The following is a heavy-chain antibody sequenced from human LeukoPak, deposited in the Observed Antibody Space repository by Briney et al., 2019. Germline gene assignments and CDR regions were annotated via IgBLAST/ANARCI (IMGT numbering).Heavy chain of an antibody. CDR2: IYTSGST. CDR3: ARTDSSGYFGWFDP. D-gene: IGHD3-22*01. CDR1: GGSISSYY. J-gene: IGHJ5*02. Sequence: PSETLSLTCTVSGGSISSYYWSWIRQPAGKGLEWIGRIYTSGSTNYNPSLKSRVTISVDTSKNQFSLKLSSVTAADTAVYYCARTDSSGYFGWFDPWGQGTLVTVSS. V-gene: IGHV4-4*07.